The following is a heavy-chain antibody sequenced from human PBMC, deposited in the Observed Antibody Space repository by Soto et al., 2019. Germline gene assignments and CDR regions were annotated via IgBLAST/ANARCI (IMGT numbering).Heavy chain of an antibody. V-gene: IGHV3-15*07. D-gene: IGHD3-3*01. CDR1: GFTFSNAW. Sequence: EVQLVESGGGLVKPGGFLRLSCAASGFTFSNAWMNWVRQAPGKGLEWVGRIKSKTDGGTTDYAAPVKGRFTISRDESKNTLYLQMNSLKTEDTAVYYCTTRITIFGVVIHSTNFDYWGQGTLVTVSS. J-gene: IGHJ4*02. CDR2: IKSKTDGGTT. CDR3: TTRITIFGVVIHSTNFDY.